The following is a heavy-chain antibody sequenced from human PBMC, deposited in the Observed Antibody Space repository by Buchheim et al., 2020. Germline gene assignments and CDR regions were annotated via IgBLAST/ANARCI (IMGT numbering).Heavy chain of an antibody. CDR1: GFTFSSYG. D-gene: IGHD6-19*01. Sequence: QVQLVESGGGVVQPGRSLRLSCAASGFTFSSYGMHWVRQAPGKGLERVAFIRYDGSNKYYADTVKGRFTISRDNSKNTLYLQMNSLRAEDTAAYYCAKDPGIAVAGYYYYGMDVWGQGTT. J-gene: IGHJ6*02. CDR3: AKDPGIAVAGYYYYGMDV. V-gene: IGHV3-30*02. CDR2: IRYDGSNK.